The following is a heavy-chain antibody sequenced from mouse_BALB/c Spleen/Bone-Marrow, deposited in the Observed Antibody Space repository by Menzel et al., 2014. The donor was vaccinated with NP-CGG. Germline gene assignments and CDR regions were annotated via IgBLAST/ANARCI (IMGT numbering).Heavy chain of an antibody. Sequence: QVQLKQSGAELVRPGASVKLSCKASGYTFTTHWVNWIKQRPGQGLEWIGRIDPSDNETHYNQKLKDKAMLTVDKSSNTAYMQLSSLTSEDSAVYYCARGGSSPAWFAYWGQGTLVTVSA. CDR1: GYTFTTHW. J-gene: IGHJ3*01. D-gene: IGHD1-1*01. V-gene: IGHV1-61*01. CDR2: IDPSDNET. CDR3: ARGGSSPAWFAY.